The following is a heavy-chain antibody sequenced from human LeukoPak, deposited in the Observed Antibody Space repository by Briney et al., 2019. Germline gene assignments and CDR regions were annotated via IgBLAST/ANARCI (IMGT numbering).Heavy chain of an antibody. CDR3: ARPYYYGSGSAAAFDI. CDR2: IYYSGST. D-gene: IGHD3-10*01. Sequence: SETLSLTCTVSGGSISSSSYYWGWIRQPPGKGLEWIGSIYYSGSTYYNPSLKSRVTISVDTSKNQFSLKLSSVTAADTAVYYCARPYYYGSGSAAAFDIWGQGTMVTVSS. CDR1: GGSISSSSYY. J-gene: IGHJ3*02. V-gene: IGHV4-39*01.